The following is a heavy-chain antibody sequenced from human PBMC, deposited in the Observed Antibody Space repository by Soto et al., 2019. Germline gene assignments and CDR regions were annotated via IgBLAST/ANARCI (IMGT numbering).Heavy chain of an antibody. CDR1: GFTFGTTD. CDR3: VKNSGWFNT. CDR2: IDGSGGIT. D-gene: IGHD3-10*01. V-gene: IGHV3-23*01. J-gene: IGHJ5*02. Sequence: HPGGSLRLSCAASGFTFGTTDMSWVRQAPGEGLEWVSTIDGSGGITYYADSVEGRFTISRDNSRNTVYLQMNSLRGDDTALNYCVKNSGWFNTWGQGALVTVSS.